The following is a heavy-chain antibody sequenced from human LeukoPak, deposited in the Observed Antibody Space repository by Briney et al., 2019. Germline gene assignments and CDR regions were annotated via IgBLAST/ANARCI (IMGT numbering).Heavy chain of an antibody. Sequence: GASVKVSCKASGYTFTSYYMYWVRQAPGQGLEWMGGIIPIFGTANYAQKFQGRVAITADESTSTAYMELSSLRSEDTAVYYCARAVVVPAAIEYYYYYMDVWGKGTTVTVSS. CDR3: ARAVVVPAAIEYYYYYMDV. D-gene: IGHD2-2*01. CDR1: GYTFTSYY. J-gene: IGHJ6*03. CDR2: IIPIFGTA. V-gene: IGHV1-69*13.